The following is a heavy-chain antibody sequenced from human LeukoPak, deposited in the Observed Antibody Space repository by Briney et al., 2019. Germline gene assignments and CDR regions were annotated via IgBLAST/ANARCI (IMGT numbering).Heavy chain of an antibody. CDR3: AREQWLER. Sequence: GGSLRLSCAASGFTFSSYAMHWVRQAPGEGLEWVAVISYDGSNKYYADSVKGRFTISRDNSKNTLYLQMNSLRAEDTAVYYCAREQWLERWGQGTLVTVSS. CDR2: ISYDGSNK. V-gene: IGHV3-30*04. CDR1: GFTFSSYA. D-gene: IGHD6-19*01. J-gene: IGHJ4*02.